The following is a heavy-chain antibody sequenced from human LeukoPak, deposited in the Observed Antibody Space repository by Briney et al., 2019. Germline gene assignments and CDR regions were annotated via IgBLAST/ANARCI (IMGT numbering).Heavy chain of an antibody. D-gene: IGHD4-23*01. CDR1: GGSISSYY. Sequence: SETLSLTCTVSGGSISSYYWSWIRQPPGKGLEWMGYIYYSGSTNYNPSLKSRVTISVDTSKHQFSLKPSSVTAADTAVYYCARDPGLSTTVVTAGYYYYGMDVWGQGTTVTVSS. V-gene: IGHV4-59*01. J-gene: IGHJ6*02. CDR3: ARDPGLSTTVVTAGYYYYGMDV. CDR2: IYYSGST.